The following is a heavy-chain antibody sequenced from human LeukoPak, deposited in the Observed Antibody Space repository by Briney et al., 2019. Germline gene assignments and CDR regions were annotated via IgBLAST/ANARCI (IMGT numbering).Heavy chain of an antibody. CDR1: GGSISGYY. CDR3: ARHYCSGGNCYYFDH. D-gene: IGHD2-15*01. J-gene: IGHJ4*02. V-gene: IGHV4-59*08. CDR2: IYYRGTS. Sequence: SETLSLTCTVSGGSISGYYWSWIRQPPGQGLEWIGFIYYRGTSKYNPSLMSRDTMSVDTSKNQVSLKLSSVTAADTAVYYCARHYCSGGNCYYFDHWGQGTLVTVSS.